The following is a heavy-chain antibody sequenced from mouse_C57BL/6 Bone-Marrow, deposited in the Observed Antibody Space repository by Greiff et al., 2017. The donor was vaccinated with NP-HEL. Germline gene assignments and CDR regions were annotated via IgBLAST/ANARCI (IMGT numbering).Heavy chain of an antibody. Sequence: VKLKQSGPGLVQPSQSLSITCTVSGFSLTSYGVHWVRQSPEKGLEWLGVIWRGGSTDYNAAFMSRLSITKDNSKSQVFFKMNSLQADDTAIYYCAKQWDEGYAMDYWGQGTSVTVSS. V-gene: IGHV2-5*01. CDR3: AKQWDEGYAMDY. CDR1: GFSLTSYG. J-gene: IGHJ4*01. CDR2: IWRGGST. D-gene: IGHD4-1*01.